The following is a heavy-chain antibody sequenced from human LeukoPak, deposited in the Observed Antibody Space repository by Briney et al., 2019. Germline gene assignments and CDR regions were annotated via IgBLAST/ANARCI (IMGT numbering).Heavy chain of an antibody. CDR1: GGSISSYY. Sequence: TSETLSLTCTDSGGSISSYYWSWIRQPAGKELEKIGRIYTSGNTNYHPSLNTRVTMSVDTATHQFSLNLNSVTAADTAVYYCAGLSVMDTAMVDYWGQGTLVTVSS. D-gene: IGHD5-18*01. CDR3: AGLSVMDTAMVDY. CDR2: IYTSGNT. J-gene: IGHJ4*02. V-gene: IGHV4-4*07.